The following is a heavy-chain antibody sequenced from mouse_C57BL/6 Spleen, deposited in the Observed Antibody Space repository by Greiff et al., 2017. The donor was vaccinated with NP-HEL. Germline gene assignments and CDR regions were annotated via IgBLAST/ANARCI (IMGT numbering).Heavy chain of an antibody. D-gene: IGHD1-1*01. CDR3: ARWTSYYYGSSSLDY. Sequence: EVQLQQSGPELVKPGASVKISCKASGYTFTDYYMNWVKQSHGKSLEWIGDINPNNGGTSYNQKFKGKATLTVDKSSSTAYMELRSLTSEDSAVYYCARWTSYYYGSSSLDYWGQGTTLTVSS. V-gene: IGHV1-26*01. CDR1: GYTFTDYY. J-gene: IGHJ2*01. CDR2: INPNNGGT.